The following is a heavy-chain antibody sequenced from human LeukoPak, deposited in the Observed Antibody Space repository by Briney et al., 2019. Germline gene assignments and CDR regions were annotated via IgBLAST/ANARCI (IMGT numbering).Heavy chain of an antibody. J-gene: IGHJ4*02. CDR3: ASAHYDSSGYYFLLDY. Sequence: PSETLSLTCTVSGGSISSYYWSWIRQPPGKGLEWIGYIYYSGSTNYNPSLKSRVTISVDKSKNQFSLKLSSVTAADTAVYYCASAHYDSSGYYFLLDYWGQGTLVTVSS. D-gene: IGHD3-22*01. CDR1: GGSISSYY. CDR2: IYYSGST. V-gene: IGHV4-59*12.